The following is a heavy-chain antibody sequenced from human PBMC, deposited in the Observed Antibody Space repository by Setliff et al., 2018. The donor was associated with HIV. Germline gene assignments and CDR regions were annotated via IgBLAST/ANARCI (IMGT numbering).Heavy chain of an antibody. J-gene: IGHJ4*02. CDR3: ARRTGLVLGDYDY. D-gene: IGHD6-19*01. V-gene: IGHV4-39*01. CDR2: FYYSGST. Sequence: KPSETLSLTCSVSGGSISSSSYSWGWIRQPPGKGLDWIGSFYYSGSTYYNPSLNSRVTISVDTSKNQFSLKLRSVTAADTAVYYCARRTGLVLGDYDYWGRGTLVTVSS. CDR1: GGSISSSSYS.